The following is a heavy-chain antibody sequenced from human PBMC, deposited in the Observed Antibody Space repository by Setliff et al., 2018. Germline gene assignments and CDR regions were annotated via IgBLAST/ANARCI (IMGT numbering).Heavy chain of an antibody. Sequence: ASVKVSCKTSGYTFTNYGITWVRQAPGQGLEWMGWINNYSFKTNYPQKFLGRVTVTTDTSTGTAYMELGSLTSDDTAIYYCARINFYVSSGYYYAPDYWGQGTLVTSPQ. D-gene: IGHD3-22*01. J-gene: IGHJ4*02. CDR1: GYTFTNYG. V-gene: IGHV1-18*01. CDR2: INNYSFKT. CDR3: ARINFYVSSGYYYAPDY.